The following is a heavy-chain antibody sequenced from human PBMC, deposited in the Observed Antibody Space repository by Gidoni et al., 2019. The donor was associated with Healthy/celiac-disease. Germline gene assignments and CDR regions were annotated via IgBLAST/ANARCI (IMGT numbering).Heavy chain of an antibody. CDR3: ATPHPPPNFDWPPSLYFDY. Sequence: EVQLFESGGGLVQPGGSLRLSCAASGFTFSSDVSSWVRQAPGKGLEWVSAISGSGGSTYYADSVKGRFTISRDNSKNTLYLQMNSLRAEDTAVYYCATPHPPPNFDWPPSLYFDYWGQGTLVTVSS. V-gene: IGHV3-23*01. CDR2: ISGSGGST. J-gene: IGHJ4*02. CDR1: GFTFSSDV. D-gene: IGHD3-9*01.